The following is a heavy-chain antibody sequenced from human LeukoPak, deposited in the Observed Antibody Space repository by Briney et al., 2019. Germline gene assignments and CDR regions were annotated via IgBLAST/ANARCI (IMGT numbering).Heavy chain of an antibody. CDR1: GGSLNSYY. D-gene: IGHD5-18*01. CDR2: IYYSGST. J-gene: IGHJ4*02. V-gene: IGHV4-59*01. CDR3: ARAVDTAMVLDY. Sequence: SETLSLTFTVSGGSLNSYYWSWIRQPPGKGLEWIGYIYYSGSTNYNPSLESRVTISVDTSKNQFSLKLSSVTAADTAVYYCARAVDTAMVLDYWGQGTLVTVSS.